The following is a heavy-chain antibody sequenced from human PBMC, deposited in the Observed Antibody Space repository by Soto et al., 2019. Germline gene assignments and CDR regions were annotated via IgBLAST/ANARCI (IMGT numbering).Heavy chain of an antibody. CDR2: ISYDGSNK. Sequence: PGGSLRLSCAASGFTFSSYAMHWVRQAPGKGLEWVAVISYDGSNKYYADSVKGRFTISRDNSKHTLYLQRNSLRAEDTAVYYCAGDIRVSGRRWIDYWGQGTLVTVSS. CDR1: GFTFSSYA. D-gene: IGHD3-3*01. J-gene: IGHJ4*02. V-gene: IGHV3-30-3*01. CDR3: AGDIRVSGRRWIDY.